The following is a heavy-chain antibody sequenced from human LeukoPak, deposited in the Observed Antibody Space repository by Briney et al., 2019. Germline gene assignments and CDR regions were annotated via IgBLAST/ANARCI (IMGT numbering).Heavy chain of an antibody. J-gene: IGHJ6*02. CDR3: ARDRFEGYYGMDV. V-gene: IGHV1-69*13. D-gene: IGHD3-16*01. Sequence: GASVKVSFKASGGTFSSYAISWVRQAPGQGLEWMGGIIPIFGTANYAQKFQGRVTITADESTSTAYMELSSLRSEDTAVYYCARDRFEGYYGMDVWGQGTTVTVSS. CDR1: GGTFSSYA. CDR2: IIPIFGTA.